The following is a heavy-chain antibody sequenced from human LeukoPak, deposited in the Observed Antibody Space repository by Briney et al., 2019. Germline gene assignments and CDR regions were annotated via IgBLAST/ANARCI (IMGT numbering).Heavy chain of an antibody. CDR1: GASMRSETHY. J-gene: IGHJ4*02. Sequence: SSETLSLTCNVSGASMRSETHYWSWLRQHPGKGPEWIAYICYTAGAYYNPSLESRVSISLDASENQFSLKLSSVTAADTAVYYCARGRRELKYAPDYWGQGTLVTVSS. CDR2: ICYTAGA. CDR3: ARGRRELKYAPDY. V-gene: IGHV4-31*03. D-gene: IGHD2-2*01.